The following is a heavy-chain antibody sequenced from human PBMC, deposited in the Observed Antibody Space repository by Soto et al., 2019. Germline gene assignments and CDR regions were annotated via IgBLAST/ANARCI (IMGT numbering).Heavy chain of an antibody. J-gene: IGHJ5*02. V-gene: IGHV4-34*01. CDR3: ARGRSRNYDFRRFGWFDP. Sequence: SETLSLTCAVYGGSFSGYYWSWIRQPPGKGLEWIGEINHSGSTNYNPSLKSRVTISVDTSKNQFSLKLSSVTAADTAVYYCARGRSRNYDFRRFGWFDPWGQGTLVTVSS. D-gene: IGHD3-3*01. CDR2: INHSGST. CDR1: GGSFSGYY.